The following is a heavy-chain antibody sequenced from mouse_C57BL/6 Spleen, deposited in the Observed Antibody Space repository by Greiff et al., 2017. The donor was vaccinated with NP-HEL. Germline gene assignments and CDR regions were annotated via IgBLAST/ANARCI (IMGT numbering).Heavy chain of an antibody. CDR2: INPSSGYT. D-gene: IGHD1-1*01. Sequence: VQLQQSGAELAKPGASVKLSCKASGYTFTSYWMHWVKQRPGQGLEWMGYINPSSGYTKYNQKFKDKATLTADKSSSTAYMQLSILTYEDSAVYYGDPGDYCGSSPFAYWGQGTLVTVSA. CDR3: DPGDYCGSSPFAY. J-gene: IGHJ3*01. CDR1: GYTFTSYW. V-gene: IGHV1-7*01.